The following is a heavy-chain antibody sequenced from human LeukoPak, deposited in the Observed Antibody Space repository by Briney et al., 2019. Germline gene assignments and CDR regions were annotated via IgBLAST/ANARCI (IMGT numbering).Heavy chain of an antibody. CDR1: GFTFSSYW. D-gene: IGHD3-3*01. J-gene: IGHJ4*02. V-gene: IGHV3-7*01. Sequence: GGSLRLSCAASGFTFSSYWMSWVRQAPGKGLEWVANIKQDGSEKYYVDSVKGRFTISRDNAKNSLYLQMNSLRAEDTAVYYCARDRMAIFGMSPGYFDYWGQGTLVTVSS. CDR3: ARDRMAIFGMSPGYFDY. CDR2: IKQDGSEK.